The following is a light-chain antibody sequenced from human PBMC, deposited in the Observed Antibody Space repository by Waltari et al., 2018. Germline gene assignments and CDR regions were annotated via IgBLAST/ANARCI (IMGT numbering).Light chain of an antibody. J-gene: IGLJ2*01. CDR3: CSYAGSSPSVV. CDR1: SSAVGSYNL. Sequence: QSALTQPASVSGSPGPSITISCTGPSSAVGSYNLVSWYQHHPGKAPKFMIYEGSERPSGVSNRFSGSKSGNTASLTISGLQAEDEADYYCCSYAGSSPSVVFGGGTKLTVL. V-gene: IGLV2-23*01. CDR2: EGS.